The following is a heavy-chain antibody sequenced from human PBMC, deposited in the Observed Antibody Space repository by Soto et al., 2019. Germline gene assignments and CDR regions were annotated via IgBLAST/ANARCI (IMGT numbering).Heavy chain of an antibody. D-gene: IGHD3-3*01. CDR1: GFTFSGSS. CDR2: IRSKVNNHAT. V-gene: IGHV3-73*01. J-gene: IGHJ4*02. Sequence: PGGSLRLSCAASGFTFSGSSMHWVRQASGKGPEWVGRIRSKVNNHATAYAASVKGRFTISRDDSKNTAYLQMNSLKTEDTAVYYCTRPTYDFWSGYYFDYWGQGTLVTVSS. CDR3: TRPTYDFWSGYYFDY.